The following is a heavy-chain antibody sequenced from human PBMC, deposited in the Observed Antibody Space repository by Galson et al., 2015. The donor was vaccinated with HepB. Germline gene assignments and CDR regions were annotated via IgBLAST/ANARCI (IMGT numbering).Heavy chain of an antibody. CDR3: AKVVDGYPDY. V-gene: IGHV3-30*04. J-gene: IGHJ4*02. CDR2: ISYDGSNK. Sequence: YAMHWVRQAPGKGLEWVAVISYDGSNKYYADSVKGRFTISRDNSKNTLYLQMNSLRAEDTAVYYCAKVVDGYPDYWGQGTLVTVSS. CDR1: YA. D-gene: IGHD5-24*01.